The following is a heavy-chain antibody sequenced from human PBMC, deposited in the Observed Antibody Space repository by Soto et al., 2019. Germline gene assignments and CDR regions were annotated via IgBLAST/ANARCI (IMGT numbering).Heavy chain of an antibody. V-gene: IGHV3-66*01. CDR3: ARDKGGLAADLGYMDV. J-gene: IGHJ6*03. D-gene: IGHD2-15*01. CDR2: ISNSGDT. Sequence: GGSLRLSCAASGFTVSSEYMSWVRQVPGKGLEWVSVISNSGDTYYADSVQGRFIISRDKSKNTLYLQMNSLRAEDTAVYYCARDKGGLAADLGYMDVWGKGTTVTVSS. CDR1: GFTVSSEY.